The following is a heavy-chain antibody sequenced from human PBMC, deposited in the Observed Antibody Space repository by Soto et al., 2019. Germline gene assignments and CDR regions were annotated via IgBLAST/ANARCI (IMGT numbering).Heavy chain of an antibody. CDR1: GFSFSNHA. J-gene: IGHJ4*02. CDR2: IIDDGGRA. Sequence: VQLFESGGGLVQPGGSLRLSCSASGFSFSNHAMSWVRQAPGKGLEWVSAIIDDGGRAYYADSVKGRFTISRDNYRNTLSLQMNSLRAEDTAVYYCARDKMEQWLVGGDLDYWGQGTQVTVSS. D-gene: IGHD6-19*01. V-gene: IGHV3-23*01. CDR3: ARDKMEQWLVGGDLDY.